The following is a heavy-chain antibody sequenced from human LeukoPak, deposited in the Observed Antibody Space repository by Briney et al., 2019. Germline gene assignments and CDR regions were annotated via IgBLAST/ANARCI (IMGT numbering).Heavy chain of an antibody. D-gene: IGHD1-26*01. J-gene: IGHJ4*02. CDR2: LSGGSGST. Sequence: GGSLRLSCAASGFTFNIYAMSWVRQAPGEGLEWVSCLSGGSGSTYYADSVKGRFTISRDNSKNTLYLQMNSLRAEDTAVYYCARDGGSYKKDYWGQGTLVTVSS. V-gene: IGHV3-23*01. CDR3: ARDGGSYKKDY. CDR1: GFTFNIYA.